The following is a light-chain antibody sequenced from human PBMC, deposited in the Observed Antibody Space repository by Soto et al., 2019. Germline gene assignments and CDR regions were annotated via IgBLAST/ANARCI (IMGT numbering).Light chain of an antibody. CDR2: DAA. CDR1: HSVTKY. V-gene: IGKV3-11*01. J-gene: IGKJ5*01. CDR3: QQRSNWPIT. Sequence: PGESATLSSRASHSVTKYLVWYQQKPRQAPRLLISDAAYRATGIPARFSGSGSGTDFTLTISILEPEDFALYYCQQRSNWPITVGQGKRLEIK.